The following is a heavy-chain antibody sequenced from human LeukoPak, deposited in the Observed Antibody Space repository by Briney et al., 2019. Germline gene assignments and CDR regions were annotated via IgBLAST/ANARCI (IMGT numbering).Heavy chain of an antibody. D-gene: IGHD6-19*01. CDR1: GFTFSSYA. Sequence: GGSLRLSCAASGFTFSSYAMSWVRQAPGKGLEWVSAISGSGGSTYYADSVKGRFTISRDNSKNTLYLQMNSLRAEDTAVYYRAASGYSSGWYYYWGQGTLVTVSS. V-gene: IGHV3-23*01. CDR2: ISGSGGST. J-gene: IGHJ4*02. CDR3: AASGYSSGWYYY.